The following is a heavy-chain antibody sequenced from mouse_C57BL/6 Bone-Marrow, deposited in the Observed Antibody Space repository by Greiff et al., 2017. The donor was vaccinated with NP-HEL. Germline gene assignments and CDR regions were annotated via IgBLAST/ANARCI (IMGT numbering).Heavy chain of an antibody. CDR1: GFTFSSYT. V-gene: IGHV5-9*01. CDR3: ARQPAQIYYDGSSYDFDD. CDR2: ISGGGGNT. D-gene: IGHD1-1*01. J-gene: IGHJ2*01. Sequence: EVHLVESGGGLVKPGGSLKLSCAASGFTFSSYTMSWVRQTPEKRLEWVATISGGGGNTYYPDSVKGRFTISRDTAKNTLYLQMSTLRSEDTALYYCARQPAQIYYDGSSYDFDDWGQGTTLTVSS.